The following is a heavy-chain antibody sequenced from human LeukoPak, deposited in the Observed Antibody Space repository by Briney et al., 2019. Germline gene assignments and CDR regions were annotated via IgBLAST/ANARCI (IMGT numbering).Heavy chain of an antibody. Sequence: PTGGSLSLSCSASGFTFSSYAMSWVRQAPGKGLEWVSFNGAGDGSTQYADPVKGRFTNSRDNSKNTLYLQMNNLRAEDTALYYCARGRGFSSVFGYWGRGTLVTVSS. CDR2: NGAGDGST. D-gene: IGHD2-15*01. CDR1: GFTFSSYA. CDR3: ARGRGFSSVFGY. J-gene: IGHJ4*02. V-gene: IGHV3-23*01.